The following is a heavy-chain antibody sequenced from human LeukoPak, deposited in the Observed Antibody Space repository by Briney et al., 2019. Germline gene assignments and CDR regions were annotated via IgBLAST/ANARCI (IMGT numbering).Heavy chain of an antibody. CDR3: ARALIGGWVPADY. D-gene: IGHD6-19*01. CDR1: GGSISSGDYY. J-gene: IGHJ4*02. CDR2: IYYSGTT. Sequence: SETLSLTCTVSGGSISSGDYYWSWIRQPPGKGLEWIGYIYYSGTTYYNPSLKSRVAISVDTSKNQFSLKLSSVTAADTAVYYCARALIGGWVPADYWGQGTLVTVSS. V-gene: IGHV4-30-4*01.